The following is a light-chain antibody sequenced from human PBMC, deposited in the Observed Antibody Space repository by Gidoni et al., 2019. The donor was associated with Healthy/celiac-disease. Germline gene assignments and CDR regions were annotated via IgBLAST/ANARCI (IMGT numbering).Light chain of an antibody. CDR3: QQYNSYPYT. CDR1: QSISSW. Sequence: QSPSTLSASVADRVTITCRASQSISSWLAWYQQKPGKAPKLLIYKAYSLESGVPSRFSGSGSGTEFTLTISSLQPDDFATYYCQQYNSYPYTFGQGTKLEIK. CDR2: KAY. J-gene: IGKJ2*01. V-gene: IGKV1-5*03.